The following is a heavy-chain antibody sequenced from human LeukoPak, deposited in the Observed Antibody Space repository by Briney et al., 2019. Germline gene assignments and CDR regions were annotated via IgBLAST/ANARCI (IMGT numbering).Heavy chain of an antibody. CDR2: INPSGGST. D-gene: IGHD1-14*01. CDR1: GYTFTGYY. V-gene: IGHV1-46*01. Sequence: ASVKVSCKASGYTFTGYYMHWVRQAPGQGLEWMGIINPSGGSTSYAQKFQGRVTMTRDMSTSTVYMELSSLRSEDTAVYYCAIFRSSEATGLPNAFDIWGQGTMVTVSS. CDR3: AIFRSSEATGLPNAFDI. J-gene: IGHJ3*02.